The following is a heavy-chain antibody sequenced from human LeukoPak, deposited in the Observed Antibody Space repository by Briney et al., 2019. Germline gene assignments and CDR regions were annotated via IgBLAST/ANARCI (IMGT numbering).Heavy chain of an antibody. J-gene: IGHJ4*02. CDR2: IYSGGST. CDR3: AAGMRNGWYGY. Sequence: EGFLRLSCAASGFTVSSNYMSWDRQAPGKGLEWVSVIYSGGSTYYADSVKGRFTISRDNSKNTLYLQMNSLRAEDTAVYYCAAGMRNGWYGYWGQGTLVTVSS. CDR1: GFTVSSNY. D-gene: IGHD6-19*01. V-gene: IGHV3-66*01.